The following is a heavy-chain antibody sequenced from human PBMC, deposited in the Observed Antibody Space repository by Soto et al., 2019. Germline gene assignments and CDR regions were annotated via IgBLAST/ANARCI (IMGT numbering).Heavy chain of an antibody. CDR1: GFTFSSYW. V-gene: IGHV3-74*01. CDR2: INSDGRST. D-gene: IGHD2-15*01. J-gene: IGHJ4*02. CDR3: VRTSLVVAAATREDY. Sequence: EVQLVESGGGLVQPGGSLRLSCAASGFTFSSYWMHWVRQAPWKGLVWVSRINSDGRSTSYADSVKGRFTISRDNAKNTLYLLMNSLRAEDTAVYYCVRTSLVVAAATREDYWCQGTLVTVSS.